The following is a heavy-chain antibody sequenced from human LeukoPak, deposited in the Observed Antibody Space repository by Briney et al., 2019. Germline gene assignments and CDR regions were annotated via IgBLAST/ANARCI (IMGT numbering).Heavy chain of an antibody. J-gene: IGHJ4*02. CDR2: INPSGGDT. CDR3: ARVGTAMTAFDY. CDR1: GYTFANYY. D-gene: IGHD5-18*01. Sequence: ASVKVSCKASGYTFANYYMHWVRQAPGQGLEWMGIINPSGGDTSYAQKFQGRVTITADKSTSTAYMELSSLRSEDTAVYYCARVGTAMTAFDYWGQGTLVTVSS. V-gene: IGHV1-46*01.